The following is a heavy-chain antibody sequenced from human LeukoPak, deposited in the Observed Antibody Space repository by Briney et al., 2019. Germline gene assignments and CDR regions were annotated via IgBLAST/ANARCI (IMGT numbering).Heavy chain of an antibody. D-gene: IGHD3-9*01. Sequence: PSGTLSLTCAVSGGSISSSNWRSWVRQPPGKGLEWIGEIYHSGSTNYNPSLKSRVTISVDKSKNQFSLKLSSVTAADTAVYYCARGGKLRYFDWLLSHDAFDIWGQGTMVTVSS. CDR1: GGSISSSNW. CDR3: ARGGKLRYFDWLLSHDAFDI. V-gene: IGHV4-4*02. J-gene: IGHJ3*02. CDR2: IYHSGST.